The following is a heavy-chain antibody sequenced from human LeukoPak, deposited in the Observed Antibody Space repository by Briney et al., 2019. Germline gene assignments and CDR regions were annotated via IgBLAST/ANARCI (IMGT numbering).Heavy chain of an antibody. V-gene: IGHV4-39*07. CDR3: ARRSYSGSYYTDYFDL. D-gene: IGHD1-26*01. CDR1: GGSISSSNYY. J-gene: IGHJ2*01. Sequence: SETLSLTCTVSGGSISSSNYYWGWIRQPPGRGLEWIGSIYYSGSTYYNPSLKSRVTISVDTSKNQFSLKLSSVTAADTAVYYCARRSYSGSYYTDYFDLWGRGTLVTVSS. CDR2: IYYSGST.